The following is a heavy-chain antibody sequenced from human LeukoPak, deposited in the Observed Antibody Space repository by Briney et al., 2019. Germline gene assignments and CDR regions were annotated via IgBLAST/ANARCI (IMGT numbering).Heavy chain of an antibody. CDR3: ARKRYSSSWFSAFDI. J-gene: IGHJ3*02. Sequence: KPSETLSLTCTVSGGSISSYYWSWIRQPAGKGLEWIGRIYTSGSTNYNPPLKSRVTMSVDTSKNQFSLKLSSVTAADTAVYYCARKRYSSSWFSAFDIWGQGTMVTVSS. CDR1: GGSISSYY. D-gene: IGHD6-13*01. CDR2: IYTSGST. V-gene: IGHV4-4*07.